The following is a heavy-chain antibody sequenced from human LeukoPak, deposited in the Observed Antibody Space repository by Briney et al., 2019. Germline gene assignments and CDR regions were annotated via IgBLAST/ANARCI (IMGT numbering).Heavy chain of an antibody. Sequence: SETLSLTCTVSGGSISSYYWSWIRQPPGKGLGWIGYIYYSGSTNYNPSLESRVTISVDTSKNQFSLKLSSVTAADTAVYYCARDRLDTFDYWGQGTLVTVSS. CDR2: IYYSGST. J-gene: IGHJ4*02. CDR1: GGSISSYY. D-gene: IGHD5-18*01. CDR3: ARDRLDTFDY. V-gene: IGHV4-59*01.